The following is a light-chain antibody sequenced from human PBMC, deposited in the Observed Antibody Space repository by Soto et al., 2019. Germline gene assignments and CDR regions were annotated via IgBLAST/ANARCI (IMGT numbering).Light chain of an antibody. CDR3: QQSYSTPT. Sequence: DIQMTQSPSSLPASVGDRVTITCRASQSISTYVNWYQQKAGKAPKLLIYDASSLYSGVPSRFSGSGSGTDFTLTISTLQPEDFATYYCQQSYSTPTFGQGTKVDIK. J-gene: IGKJ1*01. CDR2: DAS. V-gene: IGKV1-39*01. CDR1: QSISTY.